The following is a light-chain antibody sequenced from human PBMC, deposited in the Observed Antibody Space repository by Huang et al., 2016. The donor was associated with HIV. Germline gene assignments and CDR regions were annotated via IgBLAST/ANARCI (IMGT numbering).Light chain of an antibody. CDR3: LQDHNYPRT. Sequence: AIQMTQSPSSLSASVGDRVTITCRASQGITDDLAWYQQKPGKAPKLLISGASTLRSGVPSRFSGSGSGTDFTLTIISLQPEDYATYYCLQDHNYPRTFGQGTKVEI. CDR2: GAS. V-gene: IGKV1-6*01. CDR1: QGITDD. J-gene: IGKJ1*01.